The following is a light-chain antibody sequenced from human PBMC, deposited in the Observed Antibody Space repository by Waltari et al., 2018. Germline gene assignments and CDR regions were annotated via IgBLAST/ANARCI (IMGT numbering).Light chain of an antibody. V-gene: IGLV3-10*01. J-gene: IGLJ1*01. CDR2: EDT. CDR1: ELPREC. CDR3: YSSDSTGLRV. Sequence: SYELTQPPSVSVSPGQTARITRPGLELPRECAYWFQQKSGQGPLLVIYEDTKRPSGIPVRFSGSSSGTVATVTISGGQVDDEADYYCYSSDSTGLRVFGGETTVVVL.